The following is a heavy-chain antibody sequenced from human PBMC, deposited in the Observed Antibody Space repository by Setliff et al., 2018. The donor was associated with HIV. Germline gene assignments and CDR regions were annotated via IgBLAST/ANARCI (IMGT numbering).Heavy chain of an antibody. Sequence: PSETLSLTCTVSGGSISNSRYYWSWISQPPGKGLEWIGSIYYSGSTYYNPSLKSRVTISVDTSKNQFSLKLSSVTAADAAVYYCASRVYYYDSSGYLREEGFDPWDQGTLVTVSS. CDR2: IYYSGST. D-gene: IGHD3-22*01. CDR1: GGSISNSRYY. V-gene: IGHV4-39*01. CDR3: ASRVYYYDSSGYLREEGFDP. J-gene: IGHJ5*02.